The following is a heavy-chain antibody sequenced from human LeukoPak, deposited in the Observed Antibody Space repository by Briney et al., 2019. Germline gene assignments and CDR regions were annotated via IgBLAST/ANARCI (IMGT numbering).Heavy chain of an antibody. J-gene: IGHJ4*02. CDR3: ALGYCSGGSCQHSYYFDY. CDR1: GFTFSSYG. D-gene: IGHD2-15*01. V-gene: IGHV4-34*08. CDR2: INHSGST. Sequence: GSLRLSCAASGFTFSSYGMNWVRQAQGKGLEWIGEINHSGSTNYNPSLKSRVTISVDTSKNQFSLKLSSVTAADTAVYYCALGYCSGGSCQHSYYFDYWGQGTLVTVSS.